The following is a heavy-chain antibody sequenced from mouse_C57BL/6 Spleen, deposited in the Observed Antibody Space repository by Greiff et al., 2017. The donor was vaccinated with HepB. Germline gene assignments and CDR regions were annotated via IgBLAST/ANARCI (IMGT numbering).Heavy chain of an antibody. D-gene: IGHD2-4*01. CDR3: AREELRQGLGY. V-gene: IGHV3-6*01. CDR1: GYSITSGYY. CDR2: ISYDGSN. J-gene: IGHJ2*01. Sequence: EVQLQQSGPGLVKPSQSLSLTCSVTGYSITSGYYWNWIRQFPGNKLEWRGYISYDGSNNYNPSLKNRISITRDTSKNQFFLKLNSVTTEDTATYYCAREELRQGLGYWGQGTTLTVSS.